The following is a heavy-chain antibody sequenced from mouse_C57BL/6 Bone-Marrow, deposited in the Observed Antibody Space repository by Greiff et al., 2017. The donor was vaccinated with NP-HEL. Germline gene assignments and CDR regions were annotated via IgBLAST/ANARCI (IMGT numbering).Heavy chain of an antibody. D-gene: IGHD2-12*01. V-gene: IGHV5-4*01. Sequence: EVQGVESGGGLVKPGGSLKLSCAASGFTFSSYAMSWVRQTPEKRLEWVATISDGGSYTYYPDNVKGRFTISRDNAKNNLYLQMSHLKSEDTAMYYCAREYYSLYAMDYWGRGTSVTVSS. CDR1: GFTFSSYA. CDR3: AREYYSLYAMDY. CDR2: ISDGGSYT. J-gene: IGHJ4*01.